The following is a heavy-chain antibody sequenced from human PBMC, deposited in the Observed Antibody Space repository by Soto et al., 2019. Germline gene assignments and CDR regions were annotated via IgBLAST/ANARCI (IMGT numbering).Heavy chain of an antibody. CDR3: ARVDYYDSSCYYGY. D-gene: IGHD3-22*01. CDR1: GYTFTIYG. J-gene: IGHJ4*02. Sequence: QVRLVQSGAEVKKPGASVKVSCKASGYTFTIYGISWVRQAPGQGLEWMGWISGYNGNTDYAQNLQDRVTLTTDASTSSGYMELRSLRSDDTAVYYCARVDYYDSSCYYGYWGQGTLITVSS. CDR2: ISGYNGNT. V-gene: IGHV1-18*04.